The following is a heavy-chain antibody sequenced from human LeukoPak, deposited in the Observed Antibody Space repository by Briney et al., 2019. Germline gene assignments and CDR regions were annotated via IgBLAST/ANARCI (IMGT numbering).Heavy chain of an antibody. D-gene: IGHD4-17*01. CDR1: GFTFSSYA. J-gene: IGHJ4*02. V-gene: IGHV3-23*01. CDR3: AKADYGDYEGICFDY. Sequence: GVSLRLSCAASGFTFSSYAMNWVRQDPGKGLEWVSAISGSGGSTYYADSVKGRFTISRDNSKNTLYLQMNSLRAEDTAVYYCAKADYGDYEGICFDYWGQGTLVSVSS. CDR2: ISGSGGST.